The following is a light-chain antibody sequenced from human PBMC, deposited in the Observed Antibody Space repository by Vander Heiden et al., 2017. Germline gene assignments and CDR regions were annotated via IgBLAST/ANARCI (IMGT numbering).Light chain of an antibody. Sequence: QSARTQPAYLSGSPAQSIPISCTGTSSDVGDHDYVSGYQQHPDKAPKLMIYGVSNRPSGVSNRFSGSKSGNTASLTISGLQAEDEADYYCSSYTSSSTPDVFGTGTKVTVL. CDR1: SSDVGDHDY. CDR2: GVS. V-gene: IGLV2-14*03. CDR3: SSYTSSSTPDV. J-gene: IGLJ1*01.